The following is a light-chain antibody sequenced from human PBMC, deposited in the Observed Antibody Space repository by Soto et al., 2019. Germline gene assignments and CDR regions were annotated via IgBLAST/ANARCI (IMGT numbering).Light chain of an antibody. CDR2: GAS. V-gene: IGKV3-20*01. CDR3: QQYGSSPWT. Sequence: EIGLTHSPGTLSLSPGERATLSCRASQSVSSSYLAWYQQKPGQAPRLLIYGASSRATGIPDRFSGSGSGTDFTLTISRLEPEDFAVYYCQQYGSSPWTFGQGTKVEIK. J-gene: IGKJ1*01. CDR1: QSVSSSY.